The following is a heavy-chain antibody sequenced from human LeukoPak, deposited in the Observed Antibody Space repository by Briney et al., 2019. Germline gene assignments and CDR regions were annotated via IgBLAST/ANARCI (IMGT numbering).Heavy chain of an antibody. V-gene: IGHV4-39*01. CDR3: ARRPYYYGSGPRYAFDI. J-gene: IGHJ3*02. D-gene: IGHD3-10*01. CDR2: IYYSGST. Sequence: SSETLSFTSTLSGGSICSGSSYRGWIRQPPGKGLEWIGSIYYSGSTYYNPSLKSRVTISVDTSKNQFSLKLSSVTAADTAVYYCARRPYYYGSGPRYAFDIWGQGTMVTVSS. CDR1: GGSICSGSSY.